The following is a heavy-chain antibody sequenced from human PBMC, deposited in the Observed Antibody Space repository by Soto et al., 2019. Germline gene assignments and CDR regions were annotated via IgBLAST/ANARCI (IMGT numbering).Heavy chain of an antibody. V-gene: IGHV4-59*01. Sequence: SETLSLTWTVSGGSISSYYWSRIRQPPGKGLEWIGYIYYSGSTNYNPTLKSRVTISVDTSKNQFSLKLSSVTAADTAVYYCARVTAIDSSGSGLDYWGQGTLVTVSS. J-gene: IGHJ4*02. CDR1: GGSISSYY. CDR3: ARVTAIDSSGSGLDY. D-gene: IGHD3-22*01. CDR2: IYYSGST.